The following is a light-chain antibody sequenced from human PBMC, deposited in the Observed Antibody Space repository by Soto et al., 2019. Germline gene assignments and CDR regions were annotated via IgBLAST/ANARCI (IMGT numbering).Light chain of an antibody. CDR3: QKYSSWPPVT. V-gene: IGKV3-11*01. J-gene: IGKJ4*01. CDR1: PSVSRC. Sequence: LVSPPSXGNLSLSPVEIATLSCISIPSVSRCLACYLPHTCQAAPMLISGAANRATGIPVRFSGSGSGTDFSLTISSLQPDDFAVYYCQKYSSWPPVTVGRGTKVDIK. CDR2: GAA.